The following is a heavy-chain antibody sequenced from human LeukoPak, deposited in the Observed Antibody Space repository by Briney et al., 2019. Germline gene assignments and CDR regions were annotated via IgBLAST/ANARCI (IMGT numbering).Heavy chain of an antibody. CDR2: IYPGDSDT. CDR3: ARGGYCSSTSCYDNFDY. D-gene: IGHD2-2*01. V-gene: IGHV5-51*01. Sequence: GESLKISCKGSGYSFTSHWIGWVRQMPGKGLEWMGIIYPGDSDTRYSPSFQGQVTISADKSISTAYLQWSSLKASDTAMYYCARGGYCSSTSCYDNFDYWGQGTLVTVSS. J-gene: IGHJ4*02. CDR1: GYSFTSHW.